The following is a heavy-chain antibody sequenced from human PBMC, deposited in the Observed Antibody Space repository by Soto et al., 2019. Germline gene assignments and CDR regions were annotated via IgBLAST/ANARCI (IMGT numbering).Heavy chain of an antibody. V-gene: IGHV3-23*01. Sequence: EVQLLESGGDLVQPGGSLRLSCAASGFTFTNYVMSWVRQPPGKGLEWVSAVSAAGGATYYADSVKGRFTISRDNSQNTLFLQMNSLRAEDTAVYFCAKQTLMGPYFYYSSMDVWGKGTTVTVPS. CDR2: VSAAGGAT. CDR3: AKQTLMGPYFYYSSMDV. D-gene: IGHD3-10*01. CDR1: GFTFTNYV. J-gene: IGHJ6*03.